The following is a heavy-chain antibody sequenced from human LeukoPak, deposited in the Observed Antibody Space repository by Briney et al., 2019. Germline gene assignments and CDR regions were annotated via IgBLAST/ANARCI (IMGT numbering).Heavy chain of an antibody. D-gene: IGHD5-18*01. J-gene: IGHJ5*02. Sequence: ASVKVSCKASGYTFTSYYMHWVRQAPGQGLEWMGIINPSGGSTSYAQKFQGRVTMTRDMSTSTVYMELSSLRSEDTAVYYCARDTAMVTPWFDPWGQGTLVTVSS. CDR1: GYTFTSYY. CDR2: INPSGGST. CDR3: ARDTAMVTPWFDP. V-gene: IGHV1-46*01.